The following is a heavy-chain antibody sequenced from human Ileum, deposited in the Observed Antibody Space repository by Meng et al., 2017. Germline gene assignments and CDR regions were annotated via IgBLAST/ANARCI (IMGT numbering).Heavy chain of an antibody. CDR3: AIDGGYSQDF. Sequence: PESGPGRAWLSVSLTPTCDASSGYTSSYACRGCVRRPPGKGLEWIGQISQTGGAYYNPPLKFRFTTSVNKSNRQFSRMLTSVTAAYTAIYYCAIDGGYSQDFWGQGTLVTVSS. V-gene: IGHV4-4*02. J-gene: IGHJ4*02. D-gene: IGHD4-23*01. CDR2: ISQTGGA. CDR1: SGYTSSYAC.